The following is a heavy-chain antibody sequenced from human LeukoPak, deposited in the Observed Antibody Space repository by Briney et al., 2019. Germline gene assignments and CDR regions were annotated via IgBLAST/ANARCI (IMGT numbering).Heavy chain of an antibody. D-gene: IGHD6-13*01. CDR2: SRNKADSYTA. V-gene: IGHV3-72*01. CDR3: ATASWYRLAY. Sequence: GGSLRLSCAASGFTFCDSFMSCVRQAPGKGLEWVGRSRNKADSYTAEYAASVKGRFTISREESKNSLYLHISSLETEDASVYFCATASWYRLAYWGQGSLVTVSS. CDR1: GFTFCDSF. J-gene: IGHJ4*02.